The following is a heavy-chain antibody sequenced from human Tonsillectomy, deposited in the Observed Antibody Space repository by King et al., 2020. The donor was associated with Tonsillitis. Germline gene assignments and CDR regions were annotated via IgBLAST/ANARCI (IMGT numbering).Heavy chain of an antibody. CDR1: GFTFSGSA. V-gene: IGHV3-73*01. Sequence: VQLVESGGGLVQPGGSLKLSCASSGFTFSGSAMHWVRQASGKGLEWVGRIRSKANSYATAYAASVKGRFTISRDDSKNTAYLQMNSLKTEDTAVYYCTALGTLAVIDYWGQGTLVTVSS. D-gene: IGHD4-23*01. J-gene: IGHJ4*02. CDR3: TALGTLAVIDY. CDR2: IRSKANSYAT.